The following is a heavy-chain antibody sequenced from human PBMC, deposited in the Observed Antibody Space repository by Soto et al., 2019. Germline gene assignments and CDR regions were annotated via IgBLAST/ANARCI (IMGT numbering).Heavy chain of an antibody. CDR3: VRGGGGGLFEY. CDR1: GFTFSSYG. CDR2: ISYDGSNK. V-gene: IGHV3-30*03. J-gene: IGHJ4*02. Sequence: GASLRLSCAASGFTFSSYGIHWVRQAPGKRLVWVAVISYDGSNKYYADSVKGRLTISRDNTESSLLLQMNRLGVDDTAVYSCVRGGGGGLFEYWGQGVLVTVSS. D-gene: IGHD2-21*01.